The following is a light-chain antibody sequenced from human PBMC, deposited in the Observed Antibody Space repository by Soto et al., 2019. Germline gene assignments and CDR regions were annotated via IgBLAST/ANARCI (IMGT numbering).Light chain of an antibody. Sequence: DIQMTQSPSSLSAYMGDRVTITCRASQSISTYLNWYKQKPRKAPNLRIYAASSLQSGLPSRLSGRGSGTDITLTNSSLQPEDFATYYCQQSYSTPPWAFGQGTKLEIK. CDR1: QSISTY. V-gene: IGKV1-39*01. CDR2: AAS. CDR3: QQSYSTPPWA. J-gene: IGKJ2*01.